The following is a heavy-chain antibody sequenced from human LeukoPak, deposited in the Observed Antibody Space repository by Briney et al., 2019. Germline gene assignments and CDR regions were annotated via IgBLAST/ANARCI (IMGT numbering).Heavy chain of an antibody. J-gene: IGHJ5*02. Sequence: GGSLRLSCAASGFTFSSYAMSWVRQAPGKGLERVSAISGSGGSTYYADSVKGRFTISRDNSKNTLYLQMNSLRAEDTAVYYCAKQKGYCSSTSCYRNWFDPWGQGTLVTVSS. D-gene: IGHD2-2*01. CDR3: AKQKGYCSSTSCYRNWFDP. CDR1: GFTFSSYA. V-gene: IGHV3-23*01. CDR2: ISGSGGST.